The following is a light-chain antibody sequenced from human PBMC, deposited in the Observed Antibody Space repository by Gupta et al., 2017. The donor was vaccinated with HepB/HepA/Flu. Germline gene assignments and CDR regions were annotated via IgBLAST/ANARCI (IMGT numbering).Light chain of an antibody. CDR2: DVS. J-gene: IGLJ2*01. CDR1: SSVIGAYNY. Sequence: QSALTQPASVSGSPGQSITISCTGTSSVIGAYNYVSWYQLHPGKAPKLMIYDVSDRPSGVSNRFSGSKSGNTASLTISGLQAEDEANYFCSSYTSSTILVFGGGTKLTVL. V-gene: IGLV2-14*03. CDR3: SSYTSSTILV.